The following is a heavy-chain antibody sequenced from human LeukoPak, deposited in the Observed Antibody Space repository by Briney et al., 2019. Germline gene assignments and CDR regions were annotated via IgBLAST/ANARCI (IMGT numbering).Heavy chain of an antibody. J-gene: IGHJ4*02. D-gene: IGHD5-12*01. V-gene: IGHV5-51*01. CDR2: IYPGDSDT. CDR1: GYRFTSYW. Sequence: GESLKISCKGSGYRFTSYWIGWVRPMPGKGLEWMGIIYPGDSDTRYSPSFQGQVTISADKSNSTAYLQWSSLKASDTAMYYCARWLDSPRVFDYWGQGTLVTVSS. CDR3: ARWLDSPRVFDY.